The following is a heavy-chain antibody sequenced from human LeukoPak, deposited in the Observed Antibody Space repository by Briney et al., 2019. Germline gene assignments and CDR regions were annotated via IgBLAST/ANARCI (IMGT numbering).Heavy chain of an antibody. V-gene: IGHV3-21*01. Sequence: GGSLRLSCTASGFTFSSYSTNWVRQAPGKGLEWVSSISSSSSYIYYADSVKGRFTISRDNAKNSLYLQMNSLRAEDTAVYYCARPANTVTEFDYWGQGTLVTVSS. CDR2: ISSSSSYI. J-gene: IGHJ4*02. CDR3: ARPANTVTEFDY. CDR1: GFTFSSYS. D-gene: IGHD2-2*02.